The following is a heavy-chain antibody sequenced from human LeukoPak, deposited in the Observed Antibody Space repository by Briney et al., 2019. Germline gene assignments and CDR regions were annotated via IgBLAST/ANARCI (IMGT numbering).Heavy chain of an antibody. CDR2: ISSSSSYI. CDR3: AREGDYYDSSGYYY. V-gene: IGHV3-21*01. D-gene: IGHD3-22*01. CDR1: GFTFSSYS. J-gene: IGHJ4*02. Sequence: GGSLRLSCAASGFTFSSYSMNWVCQAPGKGLEWVSSISSSSSYIYYADSVEGRFTISRDNAKNSLYLQMNSLRAEDTAVYYYAREGDYYDSSGYYYWGQGTLVTVSS.